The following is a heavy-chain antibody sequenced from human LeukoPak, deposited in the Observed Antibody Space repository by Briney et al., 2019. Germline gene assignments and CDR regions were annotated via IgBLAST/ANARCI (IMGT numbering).Heavy chain of an antibody. CDR1: GFSFSNYA. Sequence: GGSLRLSCAASGFSFSNYAMSWVRQAPGRGLEWVAAISGSGGRTYYADSVKGRFTISRDNSKNTLHLQMNSLRAEDTAVYHCARQLGYCSDGSCYFDYWGQGTLVTVSS. D-gene: IGHD2-15*01. CDR2: ISGSGGRT. CDR3: ARQLGYCSDGSCYFDY. J-gene: IGHJ4*02. V-gene: IGHV3-23*01.